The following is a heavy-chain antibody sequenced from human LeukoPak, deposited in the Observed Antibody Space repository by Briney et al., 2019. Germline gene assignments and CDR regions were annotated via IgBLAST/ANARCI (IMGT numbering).Heavy chain of an antibody. CDR3: ARQDKMIVVDY. D-gene: IGHD3-22*01. J-gene: IGHJ4*02. Sequence: SETLSLTCTVSGGSISSYYWSWIRQPPGKGLEWIGYIYYSGSTNYNPSLKSRVTISVDTSKNQFSLKLSSVTAAGTAVYYCARQDKMIVVDYWGQGTLVTVSS. V-gene: IGHV4-59*08. CDR1: GGSISSYY. CDR2: IYYSGST.